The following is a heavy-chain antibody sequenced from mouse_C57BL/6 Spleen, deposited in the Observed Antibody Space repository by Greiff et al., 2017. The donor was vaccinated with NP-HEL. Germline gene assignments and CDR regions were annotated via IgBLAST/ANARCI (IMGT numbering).Heavy chain of an antibody. CDR3: TTSYGNDERRVYFDY. J-gene: IGHJ2*01. V-gene: IGHV14-4*01. CDR2: IDPENGDT. CDR1: GFNIKDDY. Sequence: VQLQQSGAELVRPGASVKLSCTASGFNIKDDYMHWVKQRPEQGLEWIGWIDPENGDTEYASKFQGKATITADTSSNTSYLQLSSLTSEDTAVYYCTTSYGNDERRVYFDYWGQGTTLTVSS. D-gene: IGHD2-10*02.